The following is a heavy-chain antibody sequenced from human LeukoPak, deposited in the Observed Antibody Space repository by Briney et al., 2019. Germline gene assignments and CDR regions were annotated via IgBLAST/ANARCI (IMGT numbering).Heavy chain of an antibody. V-gene: IGHV3-23*01. Sequence: GGSLRLSCAASGFTFSSYAMSWVRQAPGKGLEWVSAISGSGGSTYYADSVKGRFTISRDNSKNTLYLQMNSLRAEDTAVYYCAKDRGSSGWYLGYNWSDPWGQGTLVTVSS. D-gene: IGHD6-19*01. CDR3: AKDRGSSGWYLGYNWSDP. J-gene: IGHJ5*02. CDR1: GFTFSSYA. CDR2: ISGSGGST.